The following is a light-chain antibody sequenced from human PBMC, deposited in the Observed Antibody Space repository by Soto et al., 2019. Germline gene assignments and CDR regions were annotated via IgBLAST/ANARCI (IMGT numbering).Light chain of an antibody. CDR1: QSVSSNF. CDR3: QQYGSSPAT. V-gene: IGKV3-20*01. CDR2: GAS. J-gene: IGKJ5*01. Sequence: EIVLTQSPGTLSLSPGERTTLSCRASQSVSSNFLDWYQQKPGQAPRLLIYGASSRATGIPDRFSGSGSGTDFTLTISRLEPEDFAVYYCQQYGSSPATFGQGTQLEIK.